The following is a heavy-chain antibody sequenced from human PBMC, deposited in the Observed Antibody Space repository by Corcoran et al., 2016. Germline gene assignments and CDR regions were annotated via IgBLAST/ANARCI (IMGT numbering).Heavy chain of an antibody. J-gene: IGHJ6*02. CDR1: GFTFSSYS. V-gene: IGHV3-21*01. CDR2: ISSSSSYI. CDR3: ARAIFGVLRYGMDV. D-gene: IGHD3-3*01. Sequence: EVQLVESGGGLVKPGGSLRLSCAASGFTFSSYSMNWVRQAPGKGLEWVSSISSSSSYIYYADSVKGRFTISRDNAKNSLYLQMNSLRAEDTAVYYCARAIFGVLRYGMDVWGQGTTVTVSS.